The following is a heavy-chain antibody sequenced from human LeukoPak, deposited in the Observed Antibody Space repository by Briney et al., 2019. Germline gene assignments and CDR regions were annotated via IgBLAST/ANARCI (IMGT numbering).Heavy chain of an antibody. V-gene: IGHV1-3*01. CDR3: ARDRSTAMAIFDY. Sequence: ASVKVSCKASGYTFTSYAMHWVRQAPGQRLEWMGWINAGNGNTKYSQKFQGRVTITRDTSISTAYMEPSRLRSDDTAVYYCARDRSTAMAIFDYWGQGTLVTVSS. CDR1: GYTFTSYA. CDR2: INAGNGNT. J-gene: IGHJ4*02. D-gene: IGHD5-18*01.